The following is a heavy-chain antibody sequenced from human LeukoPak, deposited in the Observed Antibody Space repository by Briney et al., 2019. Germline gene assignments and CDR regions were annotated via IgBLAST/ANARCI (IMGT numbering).Heavy chain of an antibody. D-gene: IGHD3-22*01. V-gene: IGHV1-18*01. CDR1: GYTFTSYG. CDR2: ISAYNGNT. J-gene: IGHJ4*02. Sequence: ASVKVSCKGSGYTFTSYGICWVRQAPGQGHEWMGWISAYNGNTNYVQKIQGRVTMTTDTSTSTAYMELRSLRSDDTAVYYCARDLDSSVWDFGFDYWGQGTLVTVSS. CDR3: ARDLDSSVWDFGFDY.